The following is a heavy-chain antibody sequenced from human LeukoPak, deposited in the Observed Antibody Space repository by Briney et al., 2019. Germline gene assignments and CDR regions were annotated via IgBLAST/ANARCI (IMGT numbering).Heavy chain of an antibody. V-gene: IGHV5-51*01. CDR3: ARRYYDILTGRGAFDY. CDR1: GYSFTSYW. J-gene: IGHJ4*02. CDR2: IYPGDSDT. Sequence: GEPLKISCKGSGYSFTSYWIAWVRQMPGKGLEWMGIIYPGDSDTRYSPSFQGQVTISADKSISTAYLQWSSLKASDTAMYYCARRYYDILTGRGAFDYWGQGTLVTVSS. D-gene: IGHD3-9*01.